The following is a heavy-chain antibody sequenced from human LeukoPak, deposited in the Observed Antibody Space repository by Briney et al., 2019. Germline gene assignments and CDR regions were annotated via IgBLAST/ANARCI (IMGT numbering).Heavy chain of an antibody. J-gene: IGHJ6*03. CDR1: GGSISSYY. D-gene: IGHD3-10*01. CDR2: IYYSGST. Sequence: PSETLSLTCTVSGGSISSYYWSWIRQPPGKGLEWIGYIYYSGSTNYNPSLKSRVTISVDTSKNQFSLKLSPVPAPDPPVYYWRGARGGGEYYYYYYMDGWGKGTTVTVSS. CDR3: RGARGGGEYYYYYYMDG. V-gene: IGHV4-59*01.